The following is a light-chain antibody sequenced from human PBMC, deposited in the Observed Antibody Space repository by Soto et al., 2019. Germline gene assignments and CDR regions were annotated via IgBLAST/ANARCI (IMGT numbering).Light chain of an antibody. J-gene: IGKJ2*01. V-gene: IGKV3-20*01. CDR3: QQYGSSPRT. CDR2: DAS. CDR1: QSVTSSY. Sequence: EIVLTQSPGTLSLSPGERATLSCRASQSVTSSYLAWYQQRRGQAPRLLIYDASSRATGIPDRFSGSGSGTDFALTISRLEPEGFAVYYCQQYGSSPRTFGQGTKLEIK.